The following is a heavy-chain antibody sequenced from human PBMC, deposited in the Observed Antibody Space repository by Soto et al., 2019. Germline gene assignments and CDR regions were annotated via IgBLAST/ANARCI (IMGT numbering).Heavy chain of an antibody. CDR1: GFTFSSYG. CDR3: ARDKRDNSGYYFDY. J-gene: IGHJ4*02. Sequence: GSLRLSCAASGFTFSSYGMHWVRQAPGQGLEWVAVIWYDGSNKYYADSVKGRFTISRDNSKNTLYLQMNSLRAEDTAVYYCARDKRDNSGYYFDYWGRGTLVTDSS. V-gene: IGHV3-33*01. D-gene: IGHD3-22*01. CDR2: IWYDGSNK.